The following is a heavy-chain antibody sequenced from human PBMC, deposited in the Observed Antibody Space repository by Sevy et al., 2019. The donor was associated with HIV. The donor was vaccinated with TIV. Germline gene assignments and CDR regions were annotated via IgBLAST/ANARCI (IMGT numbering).Heavy chain of an antibody. J-gene: IGHJ4*02. CDR2: ISHDGSYQ. V-gene: IGHV3-30*18. CDR1: RFTFSTYD. CDR3: AKGQGYDYIWAHERSEYYFDY. Sequence: GGCLRLSCAASRFTFSTYDIHWVRQAPGKGLEWVAVISHDGSYQYYTDSVKGRFTISRDDSKNKAYLQMNSLRADDSGVYYCAKGQGYDYIWAHERSEYYFDYWGQGTPVTVSS. D-gene: IGHD3-16*01.